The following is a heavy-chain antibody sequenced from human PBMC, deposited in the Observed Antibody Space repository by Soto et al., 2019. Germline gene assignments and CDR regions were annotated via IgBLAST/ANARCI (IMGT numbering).Heavy chain of an antibody. D-gene: IGHD4-17*01. V-gene: IGHV3-23*01. CDR3: AKVPPLTVTNYFDY. CDR2: ISGSGGST. CDR1: GFTFSSYA. Sequence: EVQLLESGGGLVQPGGSLRLSCAASGFTFSSYAMSWVRQPPGQGLEWVSAISGSGGSTYYADSVKGRFTISRDNSKNTLYLQINSLRAEDTAVYYCAKVPPLTVTNYFDYWVQGTLVTVSS. J-gene: IGHJ4*02.